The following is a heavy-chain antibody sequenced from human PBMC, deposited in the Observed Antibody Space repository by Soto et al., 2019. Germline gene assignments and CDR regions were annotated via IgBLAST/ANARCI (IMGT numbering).Heavy chain of an antibody. CDR2: VWKDGSNR. J-gene: IGHJ4*02. V-gene: IGHV3-30*02. CDR3: AKVPRGSNFGYYNF. D-gene: IGHD5-18*01. Sequence: VGSLRLSCVASGITFSDYGMHWVRQAPGKGLEWVAGVWKDGSNRYYVDSVKGRFTISRDNSKNTLYLQMNSLRDEDTAAYYCAKVPRGSNFGYYNFWGQGTLVTVSS. CDR1: GITFSDYG.